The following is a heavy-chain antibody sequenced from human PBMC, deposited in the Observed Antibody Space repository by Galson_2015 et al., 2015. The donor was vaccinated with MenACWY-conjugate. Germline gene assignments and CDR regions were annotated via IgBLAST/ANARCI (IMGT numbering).Heavy chain of an antibody. Sequence: GFTFSSYAMSWVRQAPGKGLEWVAVISYDGSNKYYADSVKGRFTISRDNSKNTLYLQMNSLRAEDTAVYYCAKEEVVVVPPYYYYGMDVWGQGTTVTVSS. CDR1: GFTFSSYA. CDR3: AKEEVVVVPPYYYYGMDV. CDR2: ISYDGSNK. V-gene: IGHV3-30*18. J-gene: IGHJ6*02. D-gene: IGHD2-2*01.